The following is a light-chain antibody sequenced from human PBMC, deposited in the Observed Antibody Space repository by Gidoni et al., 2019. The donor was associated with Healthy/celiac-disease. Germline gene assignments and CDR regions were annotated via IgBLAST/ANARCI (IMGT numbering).Light chain of an antibody. CDR1: QSVSSN. CDR3: QQYNNRGT. CDR2: GAS. Sequence: EIVMTQSPATLSVSPGERATLSCRASQSVSSNLAWYQQKPGQAPRLLIYGASTRATGIPARFSGSGSGTEFTLTISSLQSEDFAVYYCQQYNNRGTFXQXTKLEIK. V-gene: IGKV3-15*01. J-gene: IGKJ2*01.